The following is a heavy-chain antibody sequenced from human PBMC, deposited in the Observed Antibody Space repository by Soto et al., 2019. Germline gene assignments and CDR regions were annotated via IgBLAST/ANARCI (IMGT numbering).Heavy chain of an antibody. CDR2: INPNSGGT. Sequence: ASVKGSCKASGYTFTGYYMHWVRQAPGQGLEWMGWINPNSGGTNYAQKFQGRVTMTRDTSISTAYMELNSLRVDDTAIYYCAKDNYGELERDHYYYYGLDVWGQGTTVTVSS. J-gene: IGHJ6*02. CDR1: GYTFTGYY. D-gene: IGHD1-1*01. V-gene: IGHV1-2*02. CDR3: AKDNYGELERDHYYYYGLDV.